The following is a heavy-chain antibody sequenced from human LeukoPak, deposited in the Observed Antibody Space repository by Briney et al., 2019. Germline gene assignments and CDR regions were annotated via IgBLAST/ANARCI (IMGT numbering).Heavy chain of an antibody. CDR1: GGSMSSHISY. CDR3: AREGCSGTNCLYYFYYMDV. Sequence: PSETLSLTCTVSGGSMSSHISYWGWLRQPPGKGLEWIGSISHGGTAYYKPSLKSRVTISVDTSNNQFSLKLSSVTAADTAVYYCAREGCSGTNCLYYFYYMDVWGKGTTVTVSS. J-gene: IGHJ6*03. D-gene: IGHD2-2*01. CDR2: ISHGGTA. V-gene: IGHV4-39*07.